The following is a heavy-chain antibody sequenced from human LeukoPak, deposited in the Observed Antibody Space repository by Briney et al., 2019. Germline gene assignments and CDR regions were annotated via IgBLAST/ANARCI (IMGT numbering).Heavy chain of an antibody. J-gene: IGHJ1*01. D-gene: IGHD3/OR15-3a*01. CDR2: ITNSGSYT. V-gene: IGHV3-23*01. CDR1: GFPFSTYG. CDR3: AKDHRGFDDFWTGYGY. Sequence: GGSLRLSCAASGFPFSTYGMGWVRQAPGKGLEWVSSITNSGSYTYYGDSVKGRFTISRDNSKNTLYLQMNSLRVEDTAVYFCAKDHRGFDDFWTGYGYWGQGTLVTVSS.